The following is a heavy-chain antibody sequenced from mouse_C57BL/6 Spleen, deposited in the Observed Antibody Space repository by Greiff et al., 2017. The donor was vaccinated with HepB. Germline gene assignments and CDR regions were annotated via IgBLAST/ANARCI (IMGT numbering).Heavy chain of an antibody. CDR3: TTSNYPYYFDY. V-gene: IGHV14-1*01. Sequence: VQLQQSGAELVRPGASVKLSCTASGFNIKDYYMHWVKQRPEQGLEWIGRIDPEDGDTEYAPKFPGKATMTADTSSNTAYLQLSSLTSEDTAVYYCTTSNYPYYFDYWGQGTTLTVSS. CDR2: IDPEDGDT. CDR1: GFNIKDYY. J-gene: IGHJ2*01. D-gene: IGHD2-1*01.